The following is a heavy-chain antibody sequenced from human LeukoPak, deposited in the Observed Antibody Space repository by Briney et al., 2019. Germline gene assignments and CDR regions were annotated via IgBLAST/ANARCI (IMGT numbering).Heavy chain of an antibody. CDR1: GFTFSSYG. J-gene: IGHJ4*02. V-gene: IGHV3-30*18. D-gene: IGHD6-19*01. Sequence: GGSLRLSCAASGFTFSSYGTHWVRQAPGKGLEWVAVISYDGSNKYYADSVKGRFTISRDNSKNTLYLQMNSLRAEDTAVYYCAKDRGEQWLVTSFDYWGQGTLVTVSS. CDR3: AKDRGEQWLVTSFDY. CDR2: ISYDGSNK.